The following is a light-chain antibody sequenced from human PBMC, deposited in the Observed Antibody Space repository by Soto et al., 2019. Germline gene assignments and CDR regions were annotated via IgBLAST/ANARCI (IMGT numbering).Light chain of an antibody. V-gene: IGLV2-23*01. CDR2: EGG. CDR3: CSFALRSTLI. CDR1: SSDVGNYNL. Sequence: QSVLTQPASVSGSPGQSITISCTGTSSDVGNYNLVSWYQQYPGKAPKLMIYEGGKRPSGVSNRFSGSKSGNTASLTISGLQAEDEADYYCCSFALRSTLIFGGGTKVTVI. J-gene: IGLJ2*01.